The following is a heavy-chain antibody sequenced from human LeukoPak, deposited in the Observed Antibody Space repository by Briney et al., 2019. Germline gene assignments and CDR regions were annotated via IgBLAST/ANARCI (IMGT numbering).Heavy chain of an antibody. Sequence: PGRSLRLSCAASGFTFSSYAMHWVRQAPGKGLEWVAVISYDGGNKYYADSVKGRFTISRDNSKNTLYLQMNSLRAEDTAVYYCARGGWELLLYAFDIRGQGTMVTVSS. V-gene: IGHV3-30*04. CDR1: GFTFSSYA. D-gene: IGHD1-26*01. CDR2: ISYDGGNK. CDR3: ARGGWELLLYAFDI. J-gene: IGHJ3*02.